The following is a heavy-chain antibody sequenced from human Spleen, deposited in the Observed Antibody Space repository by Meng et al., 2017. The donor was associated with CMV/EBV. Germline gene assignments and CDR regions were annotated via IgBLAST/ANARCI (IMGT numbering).Heavy chain of an antibody. J-gene: IGHJ6*02. CDR1: GFTFSSYS. V-gene: IGHV3-21*01. CDR3: ARDLGDWDSYYYYGMDV. D-gene: IGHD3/OR15-3a*01. CDR2: ISSSSYI. Sequence: GESLKISCAASGFTFSSYSMNWVRQAPGKGLEWVSSISSSSYIYYADSVKGRFTISRDNAKNSLCLQMSSLGAEDTAVYYCARDLGDWDSYYYYGMDVWGQGTTVTVSS.